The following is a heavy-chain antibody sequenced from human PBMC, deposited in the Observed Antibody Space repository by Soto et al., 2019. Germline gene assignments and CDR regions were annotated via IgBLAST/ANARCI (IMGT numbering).Heavy chain of an antibody. D-gene: IGHD1-26*01. CDR2: ISYDGSNK. CDR3: AKDSGGDYYYYGMDV. CDR1: GFTFSSYG. Sequence: QVQLVESGGGVVQPGRSLRLSCAASGFTFSSYGMHWVRQAPGKGLEWVAVISYDGSNKYYADSVKGRFTISRDNSKNTLYLQMNSLRAEDTAVYYCAKDSGGDYYYYGMDVWGQGTTGTVSS. J-gene: IGHJ6*02. V-gene: IGHV3-30*18.